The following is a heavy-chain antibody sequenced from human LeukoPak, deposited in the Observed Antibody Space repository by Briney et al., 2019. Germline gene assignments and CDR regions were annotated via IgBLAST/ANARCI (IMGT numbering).Heavy chain of an antibody. CDR1: GYTFTSYG. V-gene: IGHV1-18*04. D-gene: IGHD6-13*01. CDR2: ISTYNGNR. CDR3: ARGQREQQLSTRVDY. J-gene: IGHJ4*02. Sequence: ASVTVSRKSSGYTFTSYGISWVRQAPGQGLEWMGWISTYNGNRNYSQKLQGRVTMTTDTSTRTAYRELRSLRSDDTAVYYCARGQREQQLSTRVDYWGQGTLVTVSS.